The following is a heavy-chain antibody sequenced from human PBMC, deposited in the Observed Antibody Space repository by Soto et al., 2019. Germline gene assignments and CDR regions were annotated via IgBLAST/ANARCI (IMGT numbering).Heavy chain of an antibody. CDR2: INHSGST. V-gene: IGHV4-34*01. Sequence: SETLSLTCAVYGGSFSGYYWSWIRQPPGKGLEWIGEINHSGSTNYTPSLKSRVTISVDTSKNQFSLKLSTVTAADTAVYYCARVGRLLWFGELRTSYYFDYWGQGTLVTVSS. CDR3: ARVGRLLWFGELRTSYYFDY. J-gene: IGHJ4*02. CDR1: GGSFSGYY. D-gene: IGHD3-10*01.